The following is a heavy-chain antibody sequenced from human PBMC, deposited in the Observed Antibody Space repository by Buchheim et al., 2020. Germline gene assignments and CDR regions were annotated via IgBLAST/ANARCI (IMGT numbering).Heavy chain of an antibody. CDR3: AKIGHYYGSGNLYYYYGLDV. J-gene: IGHJ6*02. V-gene: IGHV3-23*01. D-gene: IGHD3-10*01. Sequence: EVQLLESGGGLVQPGGSLRLSCRASGFTFSSYAMSWVRQAPGMGLEWDSTMTSSGGNTYYADSVQGRFTVSRDNSKNTLYLQMISLRAEDTAAYYCAKIGHYYGSGNLYYYYGLDVWGQGTT. CDR1: GFTFSSYA. CDR2: MTSSGGNT.